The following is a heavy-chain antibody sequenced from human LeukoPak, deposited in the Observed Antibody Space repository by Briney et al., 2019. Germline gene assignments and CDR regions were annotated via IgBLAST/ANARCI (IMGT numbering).Heavy chain of an antibody. D-gene: IGHD2-2*01. V-gene: IGHV3-9*01. CDR2: ISWNSGSI. J-gene: IGHJ6*02. Sequence: PGGSLRLSCAASGFTFDDYAMHWVRQAPGKGLEWVSGISWNSGSIGYAASVKGRFTISRDNAKNSLYLQMNSLRAEDTALYYCAKERLSSTNLYYYYGMDVWGQGTTVTVSS. CDR1: GFTFDDYA. CDR3: AKERLSSTNLYYYYGMDV.